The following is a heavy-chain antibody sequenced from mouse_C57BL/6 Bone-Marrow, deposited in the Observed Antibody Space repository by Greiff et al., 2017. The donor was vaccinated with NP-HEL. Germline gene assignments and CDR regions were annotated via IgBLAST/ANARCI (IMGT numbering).Heavy chain of an antibody. CDR1: GFTFSSYA. D-gene: IGHD2-5*01. CDR2: ISDGGSYT. Sequence: EVKVVESGGGLVKPGGSLKLSCAASGFTFSSYAMSWVRQTPEKRLEWVATISDGGSYTYYPDNVQGRFTISRDNAKNNLYLQMSHLKSEDTAMYYGARDNYSNYGAMDYWGQGTSVTVSS. J-gene: IGHJ4*01. V-gene: IGHV5-4*01. CDR3: ARDNYSNYGAMDY.